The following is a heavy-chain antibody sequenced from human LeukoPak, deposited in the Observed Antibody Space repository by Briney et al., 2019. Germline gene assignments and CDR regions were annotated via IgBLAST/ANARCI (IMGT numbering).Heavy chain of an antibody. Sequence: GASVKVSCETSGYTFSDFGMSWVRQAPGQGLEWMGWISAYNGDTNYAHNLQGRVTTTTDTSTSTAYMELRSLRSVDTAVYYCARGRPSDYWGQGTLVTVSS. V-gene: IGHV1-18*01. CDR3: ARGRPSDY. CDR1: GYTFSDFG. J-gene: IGHJ4*02. CDR2: ISAYNGDT.